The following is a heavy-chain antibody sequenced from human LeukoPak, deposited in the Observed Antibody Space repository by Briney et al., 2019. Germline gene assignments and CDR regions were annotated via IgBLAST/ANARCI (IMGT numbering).Heavy chain of an antibody. CDR2: ISYDGSNK. CDR3: AKLEDVGY. Sequence: GGSLRLSCAASGFTFSSYGMHWVRQAPGKGLEWVAVISYDGSNKYYADSVKGRFTISRDNSKNTLYPQMNSLRAEDTAVYYCAKLEDVGYWGQGTLVTVSS. V-gene: IGHV3-30*18. CDR1: GFTFSSYG. D-gene: IGHD1-1*01. J-gene: IGHJ4*02.